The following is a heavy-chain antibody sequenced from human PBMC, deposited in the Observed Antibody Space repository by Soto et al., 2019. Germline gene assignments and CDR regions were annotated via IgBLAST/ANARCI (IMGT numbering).Heavy chain of an antibody. V-gene: IGHV3-53*01. CDR1: GFTVSRSY. D-gene: IGHD1-26*01. CDR2: IYAGGST. J-gene: IGHJ4*02. Sequence: GGSLRLSCAASGFTVSRSYMSWVRQAPGKGLEWVSGIYAGGSTYYADSVRGRFTISRDTSQNILYLQMNSLRSEDTGIYYCARDCCSGNHYAHWGQGTPVTSPQ. CDR3: ARDCCSGNHYAH.